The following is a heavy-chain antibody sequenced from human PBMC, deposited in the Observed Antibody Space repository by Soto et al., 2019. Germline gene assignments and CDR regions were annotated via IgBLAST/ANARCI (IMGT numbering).Heavy chain of an antibody. J-gene: IGHJ6*02. Sequence: SETLSLTCAVSGGSISSSNWWSWVRQPPGKGLEWIGEIYHSGSTNYNPSLKSRVTISVDKSKNQFSLKLSSVTAADTAVYYCARDNISSGTDCYYCYGMDVWGRGTTVTVSS. V-gene: IGHV4-4*02. D-gene: IGHD6-13*01. CDR3: ARDNISSGTDCYYCYGMDV. CDR1: GGSISSSNW. CDR2: IYHSGST.